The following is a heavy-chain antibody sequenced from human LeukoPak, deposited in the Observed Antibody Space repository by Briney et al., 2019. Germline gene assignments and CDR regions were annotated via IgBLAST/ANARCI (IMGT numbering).Heavy chain of an antibody. CDR3: TTEPRIEK. D-gene: IGHD1-26*01. Sequence: PGGSLRLSCAASGFTFSNAWMSWVRQAPGKGLEWVGRIKTKTTGGTTDYAAPVKGRFTISRDDSKNTLYLQMNSLKTEDTAVYYCTTEPRIEKWGQGTLVTVSS. J-gene: IGHJ4*02. V-gene: IGHV3-15*01. CDR2: IKTKTTGGTT. CDR1: GFTFSNAW.